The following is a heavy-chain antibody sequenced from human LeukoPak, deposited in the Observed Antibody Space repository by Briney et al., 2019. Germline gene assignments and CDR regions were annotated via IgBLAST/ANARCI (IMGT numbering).Heavy chain of an antibody. CDR2: IIPILGIA. CDR1: GGTFSSYA. Sequence: SVNVSCKASGGTFSSYAISWVRQAPGQGLEWMGRIIPILGIANYAQKFQGRVTITADKSTSTAYMELSSLRSEDTAVYYCARDRPVEMATIGYFDYWGQGTLVTVSS. J-gene: IGHJ4*02. D-gene: IGHD5-24*01. CDR3: ARDRPVEMATIGYFDY. V-gene: IGHV1-69*04.